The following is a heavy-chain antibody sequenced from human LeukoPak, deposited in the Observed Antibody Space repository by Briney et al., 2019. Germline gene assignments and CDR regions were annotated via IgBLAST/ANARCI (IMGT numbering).Heavy chain of an antibody. CDR2: IYYSGGT. CDR1: GVSISSGGYY. CDR3: ARDLYGDFWSGYYQGWFDP. Sequence: PSQTLSLTCTVSGVSISSGGYYWSWIRQLPGKGLEWIGYIYYSGGTFYNPSLKSRVTISVDTSKNQFSLKLSSVTAADTAVYYCARDLYGDFWSGYYQGWFDPWGQGTLVTVSS. J-gene: IGHJ5*02. D-gene: IGHD3-3*01. V-gene: IGHV4-31*03.